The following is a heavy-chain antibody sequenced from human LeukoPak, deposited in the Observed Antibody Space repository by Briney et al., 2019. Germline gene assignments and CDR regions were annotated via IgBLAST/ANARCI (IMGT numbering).Heavy chain of an antibody. Sequence: GGSLRLSCAASGFTFSNYDMHWVRQAPGKGLEWVAVISYDGSNKYYADSVKGRFTISRDNSKNTLYLQMNSLRAEDTAVYYCARAGHSSSSDWFDPWGQGTLVTVSS. V-gene: IGHV3-30-3*01. D-gene: IGHD6-6*01. CDR1: GFTFSNYD. CDR3: ARAGHSSSSDWFDP. CDR2: ISYDGSNK. J-gene: IGHJ5*02.